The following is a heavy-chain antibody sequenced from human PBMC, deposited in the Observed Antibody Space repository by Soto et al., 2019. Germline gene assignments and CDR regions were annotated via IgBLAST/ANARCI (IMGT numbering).Heavy chain of an antibody. CDR2: INTHNGNT. D-gene: IGHD3-10*01. Sequence: ASVKVSCKASGYTFTAYGISWVRQAPGQGLEWMGWINTHNGNTNYAQNLQGRVIMTADTSTSTAYMELRSLRSDDTAIYYCTREGSAPYYYYGMDAWGQGTTVTVSS. CDR3: TREGSAPYYYYGMDA. J-gene: IGHJ6*02. V-gene: IGHV1-18*01. CDR1: GYTFTAYG.